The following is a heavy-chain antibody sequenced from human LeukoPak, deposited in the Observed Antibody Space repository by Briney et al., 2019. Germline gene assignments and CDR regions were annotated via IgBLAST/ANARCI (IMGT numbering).Heavy chain of an antibody. CDR3: AKDSSGYYPYFDY. D-gene: IGHD3-22*01. CDR2: ISYDGSNK. V-gene: IGHV3-30*18. CDR1: GFTFSNYW. J-gene: IGHJ4*02. Sequence: GGSLRLSCAASGFTFSNYWMSWVRQAPGKGLEWVAVISYDGSNKYYADSVKGRFTISRDNSKNTLYLQMNSLRAEDTAVYYCAKDSSGYYPYFDYWGQGTLVTVSS.